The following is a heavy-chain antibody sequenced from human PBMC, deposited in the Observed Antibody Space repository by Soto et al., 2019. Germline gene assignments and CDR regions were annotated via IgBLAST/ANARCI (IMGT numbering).Heavy chain of an antibody. J-gene: IGHJ4*02. Sequence: EVQLVESGGGLVQPGGSLRLSCAASGLTLSGYWMNWVRQAPGRGLEWVANIKYDGSEKYYVDSVKGRFTISRDNAKNSLYLQMNGLTVEDTAVYYCATSNCPLYWGQGTLVTVSS. D-gene: IGHD2-15*01. CDR1: GLTLSGYW. CDR3: ATSNCPLY. CDR2: IKYDGSEK. V-gene: IGHV3-7*05.